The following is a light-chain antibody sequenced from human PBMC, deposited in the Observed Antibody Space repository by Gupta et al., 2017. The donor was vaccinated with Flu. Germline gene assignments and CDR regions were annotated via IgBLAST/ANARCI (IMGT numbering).Light chain of an antibody. V-gene: IGLV1-40*01. CDR1: RSNLGAGHD. CDR2: SNS. Sequence: QSVLTQPPSVSGAPGQRVTISCSGSRSNLGAGHDVHWFQQLPGTAPKLLIYSNSNRASGVPDRFSGSKSGTSASLAITGLQAEDEADYYCQSYDNSRSAYVFGTGTKVTVL. J-gene: IGLJ1*01. CDR3: QSYDNSRSAYV.